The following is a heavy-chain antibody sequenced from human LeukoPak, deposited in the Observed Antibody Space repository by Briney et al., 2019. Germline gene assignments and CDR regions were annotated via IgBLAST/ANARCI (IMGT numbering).Heavy chain of an antibody. CDR1: GYSFTSYW. J-gene: IGHJ6*02. V-gene: IGHV5-51*01. Sequence: GESLKISCKGSGYSFTSYWIGWVRQMPGKGLEWMGIIYPGDSDTRYSPSFQGQVTISADKSISTAYLQWSSLKASDTAMYYCARHGSGSRYYYYYGMDVWGQGTTVTVPS. D-gene: IGHD3-10*01. CDR2: IYPGDSDT. CDR3: ARHGSGSRYYYYYGMDV.